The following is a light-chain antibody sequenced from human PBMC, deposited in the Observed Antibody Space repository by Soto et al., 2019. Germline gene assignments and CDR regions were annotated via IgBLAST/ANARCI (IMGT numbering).Light chain of an antibody. CDR1: QSVSSY. Sequence: EIVLTQSPATLSLSPGERATLSCRASQSVSSYLAWYQQKPGQAPRLLIYDASTRATGIPARFSGSGSGTDFTLTISSLEPEDFAVYYCQQRSNWPPREAFGQGTKLEIK. V-gene: IGKV3-11*01. CDR3: QQRSNWPPREA. CDR2: DAS. J-gene: IGKJ2*01.